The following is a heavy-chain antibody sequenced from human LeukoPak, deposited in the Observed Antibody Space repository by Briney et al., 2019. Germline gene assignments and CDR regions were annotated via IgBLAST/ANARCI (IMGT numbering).Heavy chain of an antibody. CDR2: TASSGRNT. CDR1: GFNFNDAA. Sequence: GGSLRLSCAASGFNFNDAATTWVRQAPGKGLEWVSLTASSGRNTYYTDSVRGRFTISRDNSKKTLSLQMNSLRVEDTAIYYCAKDIQLSAWGLGTMVTVSS. V-gene: IGHV3-23*01. J-gene: IGHJ3*01. CDR3: AKDIQLSA. D-gene: IGHD5-24*01.